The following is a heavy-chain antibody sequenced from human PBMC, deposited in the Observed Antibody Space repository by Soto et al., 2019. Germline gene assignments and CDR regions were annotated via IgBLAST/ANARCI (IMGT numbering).Heavy chain of an antibody. J-gene: IGHJ4*02. CDR1: GFAFSNYA. CDR3: AKGRTFFDF. Sequence: EVHLLESGGGLVQPGGSLRISCAASGFAFSNYAMTWVRQAPGKGLEWVSDISDGAGATHYADSVKGRFTISRDDSKNTLYLQLDRLTAEDAAVYYGAKGRTFFDFWGQGTLVSVSS. D-gene: IGHD3-16*01. CDR2: ISDGAGAT. V-gene: IGHV3-23*01.